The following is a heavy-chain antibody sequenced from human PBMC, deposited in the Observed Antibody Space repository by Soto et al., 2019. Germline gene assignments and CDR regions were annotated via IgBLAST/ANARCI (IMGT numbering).Heavy chain of an antibody. CDR2: IYHRGST. V-gene: IGHV4-4*03. CDR3: ARATYSNYVSRRAAYYGIDV. Sequence: PEALRATSGVSGGLPSRCNCRGWGRQLPGKGLEWIGEIYHRGSTNYNPSLKSRVTISVDKSKNQFSLKLSSVTAADTAVYYCARATYSNYVSRRAAYYGIDVRGQGTTGT. J-gene: IGHJ6*02. D-gene: IGHD4-4*01. CDR1: GGLPSRCNC.